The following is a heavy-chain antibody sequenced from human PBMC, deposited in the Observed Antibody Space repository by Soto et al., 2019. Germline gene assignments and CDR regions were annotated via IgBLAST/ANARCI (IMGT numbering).Heavy chain of an antibody. CDR2: ITSDGKSK. CDR1: GFNFTNHW. D-gene: IGHD3-9*01. Sequence: PGGSLRLSCAASGFNFTNHWIHWVRQAPGKGLVWVSRITSDGKSKAYAESVKGRFAISRDNAKNTVYLQMNGLTVEDKAVYYCARESGDWPLNWFDPSGKGNLFALSS. CDR3: ARESGDWPLNWFDP. V-gene: IGHV3-74*01. J-gene: IGHJ5*02.